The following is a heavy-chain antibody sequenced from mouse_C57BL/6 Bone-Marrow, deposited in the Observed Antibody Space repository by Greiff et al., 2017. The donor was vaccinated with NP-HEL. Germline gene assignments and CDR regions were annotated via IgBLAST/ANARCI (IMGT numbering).Heavy chain of an antibody. CDR2: IDPSDSYT. J-gene: IGHJ2*01. CDR1: GYTFTSYW. CDR3: AREGPYSNSGGY. V-gene: IGHV1-69*01. Sequence: VQLQQSGAELVMPGASVKLSCKASGYTFTSYWMHWVKQRPGQGLEWIGEIDPSDSYTNYNQKFKGKSTLTVDKSSSTAYMQLSSLTSEDSAVYYCAREGPYSNSGGYWGQGTTLTVSS. D-gene: IGHD2-5*01.